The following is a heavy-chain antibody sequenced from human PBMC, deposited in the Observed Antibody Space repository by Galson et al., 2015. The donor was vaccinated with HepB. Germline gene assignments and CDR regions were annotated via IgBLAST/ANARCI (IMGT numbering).Heavy chain of an antibody. CDR3: ARGIEDIVVVPAAIGFDY. V-gene: IGHV1-3*01. CDR1: GYTFTSYA. CDR2: INAGNGNT. D-gene: IGHD2-2*02. Sequence: SCKASGYTFTSYAMHWVRQAPGQRLEWMGWINAGNGNTKYSQKFQGRVTITRDTSASTAYMELSSLRSEDTAVYYCARGIEDIVVVPAAIGFDYWGQGTLVTVSS. J-gene: IGHJ4*02.